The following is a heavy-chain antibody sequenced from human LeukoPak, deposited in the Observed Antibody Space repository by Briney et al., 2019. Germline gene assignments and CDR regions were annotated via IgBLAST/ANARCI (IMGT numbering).Heavy chain of an antibody. CDR2: MNPNSGNT. CDR3: ARAGRISGPPYYYYYMDV. D-gene: IGHD1-26*01. V-gene: IGHV1-8*01. CDR1: GYTFTSYD. Sequence: ASVKVSCKASGYTFTSYDINWVRQATGQGLEWMGWMNPNSGNTGYAQKFQGRVTMTRNTSINTAYMELSSLRSEDTAVYYCARAGRISGPPYYYYYMDVWGKGTTVTISS. J-gene: IGHJ6*03.